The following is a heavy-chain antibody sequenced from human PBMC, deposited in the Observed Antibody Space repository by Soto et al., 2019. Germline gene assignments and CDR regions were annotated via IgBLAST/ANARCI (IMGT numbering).Heavy chain of an antibody. J-gene: IGHJ6*02. D-gene: IGHD3-10*01. CDR3: ARQGFGQLHGLVDV. CDR1: GGSITSHY. Sequence: QVQLQESGPGLVTPSETLSLTCSVSGGSITSHYCSWFRQPPGKGLAWIGYIHPSGSASYCNPSLKSRVAMSGDTSRNQFSLKVQSVTAADTALYDCARQGFGQLHGLVDVWGPGTTVTVSS. V-gene: IGHV4-59*08. CDR2: IHPSGSA.